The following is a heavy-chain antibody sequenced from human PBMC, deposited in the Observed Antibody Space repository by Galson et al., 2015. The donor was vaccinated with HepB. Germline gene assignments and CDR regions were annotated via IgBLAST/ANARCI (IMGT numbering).Heavy chain of an antibody. V-gene: IGHV3-9*01. CDR3: AKDVGGEFYYYVMDV. CDR2: ISWNSGSV. CDR1: GFTFDDYA. D-gene: IGHD3-16*01. Sequence: SLRLSCAASGFTFDDYAMHWVRQAPGKGLQWVSGISWNSGSVGYADSVKGRFTISRDNAKNSLYLQMNSLRAEDTALYYCAKDVGGEFYYYVMDVWGQGTTVTVSS. J-gene: IGHJ6*02.